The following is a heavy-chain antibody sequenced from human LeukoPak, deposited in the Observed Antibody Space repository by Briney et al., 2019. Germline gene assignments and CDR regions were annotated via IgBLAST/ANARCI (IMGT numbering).Heavy chain of an antibody. CDR1: GYSISSGYY. V-gene: IGHV4-38-2*02. D-gene: IGHD2-21*01. CDR2: IYHSGST. J-gene: IGHJ5*02. CDR3: ARDLAYCGGDCYS. Sequence: SETLSLTCTVSGYSISSGYYWGWIRQPPGKGLEWIGSIYHSGSTYYNPSLKSRVTISVDTSKNQFSLKLSSVTDADTAVYYCARDLAYCGGDCYSWGQGTLVTVSS.